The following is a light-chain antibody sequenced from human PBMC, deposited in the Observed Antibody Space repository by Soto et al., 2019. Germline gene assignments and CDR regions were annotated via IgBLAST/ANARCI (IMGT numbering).Light chain of an antibody. CDR1: QSVSSSY. CDR2: AAS. CDR3: QDYGTSWT. V-gene: IGKV3-20*01. Sequence: EIVFTQSPGTLSLSPGERATLSCRASQSVSSSYLAWYQQKPGQAPRLLIYAASSRATGIPDRFSGSGSGTDFTLTINRLEPEDFAVYYCQDYGTSWTFGQGTKVDIK. J-gene: IGKJ1*01.